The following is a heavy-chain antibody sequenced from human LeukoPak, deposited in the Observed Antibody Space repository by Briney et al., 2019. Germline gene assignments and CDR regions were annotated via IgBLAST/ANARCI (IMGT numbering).Heavy chain of an antibody. J-gene: IGHJ3*02. CDR2: IMQDGSEK. CDR1: GCTFPTHW. Sequence: PGGSLRLTCTASGCTFPTHWMTWVRQAQGKGLEWVADIMQDGSEKRYADSVKGRFTISRDNAKNFLYLQMNSLRVEDTAVYYCARDNWATPNGVDGFDIWGQGTMVTVSS. V-gene: IGHV3-7*05. D-gene: IGHD7-27*01. CDR3: ARDNWATPNGVDGFDI.